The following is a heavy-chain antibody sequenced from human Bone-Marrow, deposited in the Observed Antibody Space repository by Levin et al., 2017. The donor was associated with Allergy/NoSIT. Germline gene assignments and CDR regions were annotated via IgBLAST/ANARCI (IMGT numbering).Heavy chain of an antibody. D-gene: IGHD4-17*01. V-gene: IGHV1-2*02. CDR2: ISPNSGDT. CDR3: ARDRGSDYGLDY. J-gene: IGHJ4*02. Sequence: ASVKVSCRASGYTFTGHYLHWVRQAPGQGLEWMGWISPNSGDTKYAQKVQGRVTMTGDTSIRTAYMELSTLRSDDTAVYYCARDRGSDYGLDYWGQGTLVTVSS. CDR1: GYTFTGHY.